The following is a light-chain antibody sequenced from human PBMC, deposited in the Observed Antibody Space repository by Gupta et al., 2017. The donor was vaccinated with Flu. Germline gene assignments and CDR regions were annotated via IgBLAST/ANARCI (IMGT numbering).Light chain of an antibody. CDR3: QVWDSTGDHPFV. CDR2: DDS. Sequence: NNIETKRVHWYQQRPGQAPGLVIYDDSDRPSGIPERYSNSKAGNTATLTISRVGAGDEADYYCQVWDSTGDHPFVFGTGTKVTVL. J-gene: IGLJ1*01. V-gene: IGLV3-21*02. CDR1: NIETKR.